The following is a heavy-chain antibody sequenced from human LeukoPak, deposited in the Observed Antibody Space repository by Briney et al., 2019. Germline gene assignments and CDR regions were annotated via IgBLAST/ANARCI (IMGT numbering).Heavy chain of an antibody. CDR1: GFPFSAYA. CDR3: AKDLSSGTGRGFDY. D-gene: IGHD3/OR15-3a*01. CDR2: IRGVGDPA. V-gene: IGHV3-23*01. Sequence: GGSLRLSCVASGFPFSAYAMSWVRQAPNKGLEWVSGIRGVGDPAYYAESVKGRFTIQRDNSKNTLYLNMNSLRAEDTALYYCAKDLSSGTGRGFDYWGQGTLVSVSS. J-gene: IGHJ4*02.